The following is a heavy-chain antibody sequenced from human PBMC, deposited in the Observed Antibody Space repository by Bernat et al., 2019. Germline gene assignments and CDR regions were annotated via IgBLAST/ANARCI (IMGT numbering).Heavy chain of an antibody. J-gene: IGHJ4*02. CDR2: IYSGGST. Sequence: EVQLVESGGGLVQPGGSLRLSCAASGFTVSSNYMSWVRQAPGKGLEWVSVIYSGGSTYYADSVKGRFTISRDNSKNTLYLQMNSLRAEDTAVYYCARHSNYGLEFYFDYWGQGTLVTVSS. V-gene: IGHV3-66*02. CDR3: ARHSNYGLEFYFDY. CDR1: GFTVSSNY. D-gene: IGHD4-11*01.